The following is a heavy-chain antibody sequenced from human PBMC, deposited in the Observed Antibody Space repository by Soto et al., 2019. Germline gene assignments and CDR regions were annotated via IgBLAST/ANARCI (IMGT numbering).Heavy chain of an antibody. CDR3: AKDSDREYFQH. D-gene: IGHD3-10*01. V-gene: IGHV3-23*01. J-gene: IGHJ1*01. Sequence: GWSLRLSCSASVFTFSSYGMSWCRQAPEKGLEWVSGISGSGGGAYYADSVKGRFTISRDNSGNTLYLQMNSLRVEDTAVYYCAKDSDREYFQHWGQGTLVTVSS. CDR1: VFTFSSYG. CDR2: ISGSGGGA.